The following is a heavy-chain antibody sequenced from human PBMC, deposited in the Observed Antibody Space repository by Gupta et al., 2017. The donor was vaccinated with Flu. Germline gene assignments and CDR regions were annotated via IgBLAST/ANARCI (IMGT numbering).Heavy chain of an antibody. CDR3: ARGGLGTGTIYN. D-gene: IGHD1-7*01. V-gene: IGHV3-74*01. Sequence: VRQAPGKGLVWVSRINSDGSSTNYADSVKGRFTISRDNAKNTLYLQMNSLRVEDTAVYYCARGGLGTGTIYNWGQGTLVTVSS. J-gene: IGHJ4*02. CDR2: INSDGSST.